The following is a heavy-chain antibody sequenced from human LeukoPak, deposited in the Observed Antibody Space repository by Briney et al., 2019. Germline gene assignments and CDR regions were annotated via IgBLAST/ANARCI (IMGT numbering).Heavy chain of an antibody. V-gene: IGHV3-48*02. CDR1: GFTFSSYS. D-gene: IGHD1-26*01. CDR2: ITASGTAM. CDR3: ASSGSYRFDY. Sequence: PGGSLRLSCAASGFTFSSYSMNWVRQAPGKGLEWVSHITASGTAMFYADSVKGRFTISRDNAKNSLYLRMNSLRDEDTAVYYCASSGSYRFDYWGQGTLVTVSS. J-gene: IGHJ4*02.